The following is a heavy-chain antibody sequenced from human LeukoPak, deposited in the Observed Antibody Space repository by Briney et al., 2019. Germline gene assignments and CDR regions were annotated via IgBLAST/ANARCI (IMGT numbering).Heavy chain of an antibody. Sequence: PSETLSLTCAVYGGSFSGYYWSWIRQPPGKGLEWIGEINHSGSTNYNPSLKSRVTISVDTSKNQFSLKLSSVTAADTAVYYCARRLRCSSTSCYANWFDPWGQGTLVTVSS. CDR2: INHSGST. V-gene: IGHV4-34*01. CDR3: ARRLRCSSTSCYANWFDP. J-gene: IGHJ5*02. D-gene: IGHD2-2*01. CDR1: GGSFSGYY.